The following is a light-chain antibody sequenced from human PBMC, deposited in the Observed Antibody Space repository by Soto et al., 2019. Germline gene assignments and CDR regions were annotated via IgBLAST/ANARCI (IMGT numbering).Light chain of an antibody. CDR2: GAS. CDR1: QSVSSSY. J-gene: IGKJ1*01. CDR3: HQYGSSPRT. Sequence: IVWTQSPCTLSLAPGERATLSCRASQSVSSSYLAWYQQKPGQAPRLLIYGASSRATGIPDRFSGSGSGTDFTLTISRLEPADFAVYYCHQYGSSPRTFGQGTKVDIK. V-gene: IGKV3-20*01.